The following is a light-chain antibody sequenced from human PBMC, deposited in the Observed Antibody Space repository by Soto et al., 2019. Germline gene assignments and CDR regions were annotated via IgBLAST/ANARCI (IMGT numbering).Light chain of an antibody. CDR3: QQYPGYT. J-gene: IGKJ2*01. CDR2: VAS. V-gene: IGKV3-20*01. CDR1: QSVSSSY. Sequence: EIVLTQSPGTLSLSPGERATLSCRASQSVSSSYLAWYQQKPGQAPRLLIYVASSRATGIPDRFSGSGSGTDFTLTISRLEPEDFAVYYCQQYPGYTFGQGTQLEIK.